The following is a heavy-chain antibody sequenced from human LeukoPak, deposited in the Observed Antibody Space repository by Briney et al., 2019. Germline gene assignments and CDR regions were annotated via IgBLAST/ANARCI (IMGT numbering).Heavy chain of an antibody. CDR2: IYYSGST. D-gene: IGHD6-19*01. CDR3: ARVWLPRAFDI. V-gene: IGHV4-59*01. CDR1: GGSISSYY. J-gene: IGHJ3*02. Sequence: PSETLSLTCTVSGGSISSYYWSWIRQPPGKGLEWIGYIYYSGSTNYNPSLKSRVTISVDTSKNQFSLKLSSVTAADTAVYYCARVWLPRAFDIWGQGTMVTVSS.